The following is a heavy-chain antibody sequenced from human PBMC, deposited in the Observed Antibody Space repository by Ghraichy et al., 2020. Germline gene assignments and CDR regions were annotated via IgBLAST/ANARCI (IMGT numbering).Heavy chain of an antibody. CDR3: AREIDQLRYFDS. V-gene: IGHV4-4*02. J-gene: IGHJ4*02. CDR2: IFHSGST. D-gene: IGHD2-2*01. Sequence: LSLTCAVSGDSIISNNWWCWVRQPPGKLLELLGEIFHSGSTNYNPSLKSRITISLDKSKNQFSLQMTSVTAADTAVYYCAREIDQLRYFDSWGQGTLVTVSS. CDR1: GDSIISNNW.